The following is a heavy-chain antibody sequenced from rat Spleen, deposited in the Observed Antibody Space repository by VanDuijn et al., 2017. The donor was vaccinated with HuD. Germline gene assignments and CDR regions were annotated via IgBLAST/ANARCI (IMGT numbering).Heavy chain of an antibody. V-gene: IGHV5-25*01. J-gene: IGHJ2*01. CDR1: GFIFSNFD. CDR3: VRHGYTRYYFDY. Sequence: EVQLVESGGGLVQPGRSLKLSCAASGFIFSNFDMAWVRQAPTKGLEWVAYISTGGGSTYYRDSVEGRFTISRDNVKSTLYLQMDSLRSEDTASYYCVRHGYTRYYFDYWGQGVMVTVSS. CDR2: ISTGGGST. D-gene: IGHD1-9*01.